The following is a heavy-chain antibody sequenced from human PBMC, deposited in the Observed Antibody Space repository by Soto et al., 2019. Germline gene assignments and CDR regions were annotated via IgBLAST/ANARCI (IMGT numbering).Heavy chain of an antibody. D-gene: IGHD2-8*01. CDR1: GGSISSSSYY. CDR2: IYYSGST. Sequence: GSLRLSCTVSGGSISSSSYYWGWIRQPPGKGLEWIGSIYYSGSTYYNPSLKSRVTISVDTSKNQFSLKLSSVTAADTAVYYCARHNPIVLMVYAIDYWGQGTLVTVSS. V-gene: IGHV4-39*01. J-gene: IGHJ4*02. CDR3: ARHNPIVLMVYAIDY.